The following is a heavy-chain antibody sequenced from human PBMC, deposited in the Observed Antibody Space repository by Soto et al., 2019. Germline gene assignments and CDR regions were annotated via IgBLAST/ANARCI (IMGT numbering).Heavy chain of an antibody. J-gene: IGHJ6*02. V-gene: IGHV3-23*01. CDR1: GFPFSSYA. CDR3: ATHSSSPRRSHYYYYGMDV. Sequence: GGSLRLSCAASGFPFSSYAMSWVRQAPGKGLEWVSAISGSGGSTYYADSVKGRFTISRDNSKNTLYLQMNSLRAEDTAVYYCATHSSSPRRSHYYYYGMDVWGQGSTVTVSS. CDR2: ISGSGGST. D-gene: IGHD6-6*01.